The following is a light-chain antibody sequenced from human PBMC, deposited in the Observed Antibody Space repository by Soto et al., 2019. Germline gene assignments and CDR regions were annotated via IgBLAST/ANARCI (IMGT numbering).Light chain of an antibody. CDR2: DVS. V-gene: IGLV2-14*01. Sequence: QSALTQPASVSGSPGQSITISCTGTSSDVGGYHYVSWYQEHPGKAPKLMIYDVSNRPSGVSNRFSGSKSGNTASLTISGLQAEDEADYHCSPYTSSSTYVFGTGTKLTVL. J-gene: IGLJ1*01. CDR1: SSDVGGYHY. CDR3: SPYTSSSTYV.